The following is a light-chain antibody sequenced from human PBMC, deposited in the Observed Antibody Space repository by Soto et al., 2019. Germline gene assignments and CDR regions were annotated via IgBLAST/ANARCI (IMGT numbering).Light chain of an antibody. CDR2: DAS. V-gene: IGKV3-11*01. CDR3: QQART. J-gene: IGKJ1*01. CDR1: QSVIIY. Sequence: EIVLTQSPATLSLSPGERATLSCRASQSVIIYLAWYQQKPGQAPRLLIYDASNRATGIPARFSGSGSGTDFTLTISSLEPEDSAVYYCQQARTFGQGTKVEIK.